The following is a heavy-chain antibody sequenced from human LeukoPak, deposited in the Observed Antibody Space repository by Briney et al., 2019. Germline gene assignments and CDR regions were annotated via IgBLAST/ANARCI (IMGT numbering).Heavy chain of an antibody. J-gene: IGHJ6*02. CDR3: ARDLLLGYCSSTSCYGSYYYYGMDV. Sequence: GGSLGLSCAASGFTFSSYSMNWVRQAPGKGLEWVSSISSSSSYIYYADSVKGRFTISRDNAKNSLYLQMNSLRAEDTAVYYCARDLLLGYCSSTSCYGSYYYYGMDVWGQGTTVTVSS. D-gene: IGHD2-2*01. CDR2: ISSSSSYI. CDR1: GFTFSSYS. V-gene: IGHV3-21*01.